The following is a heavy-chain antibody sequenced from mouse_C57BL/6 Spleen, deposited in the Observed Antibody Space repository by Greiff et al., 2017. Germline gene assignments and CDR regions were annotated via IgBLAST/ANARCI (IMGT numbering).Heavy chain of an antibody. D-gene: IGHD3-2*02. V-gene: IGHV1-64*01. CDR2: IHPNSGST. CDR1: GYTFTSYW. Sequence: QVQLQQPGAELVKPGASVKLSCKASGYTFTSYWMHWVKQRPGQGLEWIGMIHPNSGSTNYNEKFKSKATLTVDKSSSTAYMQLSSLTSEDSAVFYGARSGTAQASYYAMDYWGQGTSVTVSS. CDR3: ARSGTAQASYYAMDY. J-gene: IGHJ4*01.